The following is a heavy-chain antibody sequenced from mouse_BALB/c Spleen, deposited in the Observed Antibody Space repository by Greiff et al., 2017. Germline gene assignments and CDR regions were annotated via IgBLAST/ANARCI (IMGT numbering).Heavy chain of an antibody. D-gene: IGHD2-4*01. J-gene: IGHJ2*01. Sequence: QVQLQQSGAELMKPGASVKISCKPTGYTFSSYWIEWVKQRPGHGLEWIGEILPGSGSTNYNEKFKGKATFTADTSSNTAYMQLSSLTSEDSAVYYCARPMITTYYFDYWGQGTTLTVSS. CDR3: ARPMITTYYFDY. V-gene: IGHV1-9*01. CDR1: GYTFSSYW. CDR2: ILPGSGST.